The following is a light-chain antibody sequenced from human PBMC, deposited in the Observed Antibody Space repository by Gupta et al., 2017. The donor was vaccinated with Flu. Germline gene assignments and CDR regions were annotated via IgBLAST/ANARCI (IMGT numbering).Light chain of an antibody. CDR2: AAS. Sequence: DIQMTQSPSSLSASVGDRVTITCRASQSISSYLNWYQQKPGKAPKILLYAASSLQSGVPSRFSGSGSETDFTLTISSLQPEDFATYYCQQSYSTPLTFGGGTKVEIK. J-gene: IGKJ4*01. V-gene: IGKV1-39*01. CDR1: QSISSY. CDR3: QQSYSTPLT.